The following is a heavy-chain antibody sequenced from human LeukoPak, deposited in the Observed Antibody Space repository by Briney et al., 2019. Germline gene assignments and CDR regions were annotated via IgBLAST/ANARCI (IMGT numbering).Heavy chain of an antibody. V-gene: IGHV4-39*01. J-gene: IGHJ4*02. CDR2: IYYSGST. CDR1: GGSISSSSYY. D-gene: IGHD2-21*02. Sequence: PSXXLSLTCTVSGGSISSSSYYWGWIRQPPGKGLEWIGSIYYSGSTYYNPSLKSRVTISVDTSKNQFSLKLSSVTAADTAVYYCARALIYCGGDCYHFDYWGQGTLVTVSS. CDR3: ARALIYCGGDCYHFDY.